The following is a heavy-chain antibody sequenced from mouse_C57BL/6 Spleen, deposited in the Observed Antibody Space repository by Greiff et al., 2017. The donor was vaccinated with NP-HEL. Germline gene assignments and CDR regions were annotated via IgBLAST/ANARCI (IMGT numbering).Heavy chain of an antibody. CDR3: ARAYGNYVWAWFAY. J-gene: IGHJ3*01. V-gene: IGHV1-80*01. D-gene: IGHD2-10*02. Sequence: ESGAELVKPGASVKISCKASGYAFSSYWMNWVKQRPGKGLEWIGQIYPGDGDTNYNGKFKGKATLTADKSSSTAYMQLSSLTSEDSAVYFCARAYGNYVWAWFAYWGQGTLVTVSA. CDR1: GYAFSSYW. CDR2: IYPGDGDT.